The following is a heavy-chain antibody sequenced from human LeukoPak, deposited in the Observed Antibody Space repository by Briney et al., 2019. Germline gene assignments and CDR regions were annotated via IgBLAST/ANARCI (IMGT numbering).Heavy chain of an antibody. CDR1: GGSFSGYY. Sequence: SETLSLTCAVYGGSFSGYYWSWIRQPPGKGLEWIGEINHSGSTNYNLSLKSRVTISVDTSKNQFSLKLSSVTAADTAVYYCARRGYYDSSGYVFDYWGQGTLVTVSS. CDR2: INHSGST. D-gene: IGHD3-22*01. J-gene: IGHJ4*02. CDR3: ARRGYYDSSGYVFDY. V-gene: IGHV4-34*01.